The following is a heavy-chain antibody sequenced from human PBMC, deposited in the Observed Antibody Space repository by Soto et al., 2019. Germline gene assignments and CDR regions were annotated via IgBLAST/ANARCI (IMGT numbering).Heavy chain of an antibody. CDR3: AIDRWAGVPDYFDS. CDR1: GFTFGSYA. Sequence: QVQLVESGGGVVQPARSLRLSCAASGFTFGSYAMHWVRQAPGKGLEWVAVISHDGNNQYYADSVKGRFTISRDNSKNTLFLQMGRLRPEVTAVYYWAIDRWAGVPDYFDSWGQGTRVTVSS. CDR2: ISHDGNNQ. J-gene: IGHJ4*02. D-gene: IGHD6-6*01. V-gene: IGHV3-30-3*01.